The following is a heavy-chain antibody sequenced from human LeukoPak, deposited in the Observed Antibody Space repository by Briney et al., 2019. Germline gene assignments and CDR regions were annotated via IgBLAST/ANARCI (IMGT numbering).Heavy chain of an antibody. V-gene: IGHV3-21*01. D-gene: IGHD4-23*01. CDR1: GFTFSSYS. Sequence: GGPLRLSCAASGFTFSSYSMNWVRQAPGKGLEWVSSISSSSSYIYYADSVKGRFTLSRDNAKNSLYLQMNSLRAEDTAVYYCARAETTVARGWFDPWGQGTLVTVSS. CDR3: ARAETTVARGWFDP. CDR2: ISSSSSYI. J-gene: IGHJ5*02.